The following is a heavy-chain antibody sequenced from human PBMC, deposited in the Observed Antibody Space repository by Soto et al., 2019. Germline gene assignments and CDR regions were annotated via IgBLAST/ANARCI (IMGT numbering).Heavy chain of an antibody. CDR1: GFTFTSSA. J-gene: IGHJ4*02. D-gene: IGHD6-19*01. V-gene: IGHV1-58*01. Sequence: SVKVSCKASGFTFTSSAVQWVRQARGQRLEWIGWIVVGSGNTNYAQKFQERVTITRDMSTSTVYMELSSLRSEDTAVYYCAAEASRGWFIFDYWGQGTLVTVSS. CDR3: AAEASRGWFIFDY. CDR2: IVVGSGNT.